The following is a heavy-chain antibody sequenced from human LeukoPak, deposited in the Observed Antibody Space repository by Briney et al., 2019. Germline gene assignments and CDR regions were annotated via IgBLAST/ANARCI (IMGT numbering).Heavy chain of an antibody. CDR3: ASSVASYYDFWSGYSKYCYYMDV. CDR2: IYYSGST. CDR1: GGSISSYY. Sequence: SETLSLTCTVSGGSISSYYWSWIRQPPGKGLEWIGYIYYSGSTNYNPSLKSRVTISVDTSKNQFSLKLSSVTAADTAVYYCASSVASYYDFWSGYSKYCYYMDVWGKGTTVTVSS. D-gene: IGHD3-3*01. J-gene: IGHJ6*03. V-gene: IGHV4-59*01.